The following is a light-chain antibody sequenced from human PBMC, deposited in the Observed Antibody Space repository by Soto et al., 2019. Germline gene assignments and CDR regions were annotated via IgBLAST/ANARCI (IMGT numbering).Light chain of an antibody. J-gene: IGKJ5*01. CDR2: AES. Sequence: DIQMTQSPSSLSASVGDRVTITCRASESISRHLNWYQQKPGKAPKLLIYAESILQNGVPSRFSGSGSGTDFTLTISNLQPEDFATYYCQQSYSTLSITFGQGTRLEIK. CDR1: ESISRH. CDR3: QQSYSTLSIT. V-gene: IGKV1-39*01.